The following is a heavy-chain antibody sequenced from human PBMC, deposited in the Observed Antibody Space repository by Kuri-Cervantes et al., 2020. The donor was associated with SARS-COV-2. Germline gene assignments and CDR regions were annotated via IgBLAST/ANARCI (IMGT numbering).Heavy chain of an antibody. CDR1: GFTFSSYW. D-gene: IGHD1-26*01. J-gene: IGHJ5*02. V-gene: IGHV3-7*01. Sequence: GGSLRLSCAASGFTFSSYWMSWVRQAPGKGLEWVANIKQDGSEKYYVDSVKGRLTISRDNAKNSLYLQMNSLRAEDTAVYYCAKDRRMVGATRWFDPWGQGTLVTVSS. CDR3: AKDRRMVGATRWFDP. CDR2: IKQDGSEK.